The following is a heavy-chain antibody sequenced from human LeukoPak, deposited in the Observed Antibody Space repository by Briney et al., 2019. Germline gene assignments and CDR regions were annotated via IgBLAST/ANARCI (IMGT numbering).Heavy chain of an antibody. CDR3: ARGEDGDYYFQH. J-gene: IGHJ1*01. V-gene: IGHV4-34*01. CDR1: GGSSSGYY. CDR2: INHSGSS. D-gene: IGHD4-17*01. Sequence: SETLSLTCAVYGGSSSGYYWSWIRQPPGKGLEWIGEINHSGSSNYNPSLKSRVTISVDTSKNQFSLKPSSVTAADTAVYYCARGEDGDYYFQHWGQGTLVTVSS.